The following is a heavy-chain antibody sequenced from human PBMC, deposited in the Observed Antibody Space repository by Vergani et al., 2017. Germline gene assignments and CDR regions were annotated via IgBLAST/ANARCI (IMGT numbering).Heavy chain of an antibody. CDR2: IYHTGRA. D-gene: IGHD4-17*01. CDR3: ARHRGDYDRGGMDV. J-gene: IGHJ6*02. V-gene: IGHV4-38-2*01. Sequence: QVQLQESGPGLVKPSETLSLTCAVSAYSISSTDYWGWLRQPPGKGLGWIGNIYHTGRAYYNPSLKSRVTISVDTSKNQFSLKLSSVTAADTAVYYCARHRGDYDRGGMDVWGQGTTVTVSS. CDR1: AYSISSTDY.